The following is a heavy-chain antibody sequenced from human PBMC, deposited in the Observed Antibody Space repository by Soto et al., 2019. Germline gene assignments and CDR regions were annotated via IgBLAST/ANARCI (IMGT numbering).Heavy chain of an antibody. J-gene: IGHJ4*02. Sequence: ASVKVSCKASGYSFTNYAISWVRQAPGQGLEWMGWVSGYNGDTKFAQKVRDRVTMTTDKSTSTVYMELRSLTSDDTAVYYCARDSTVTTNYFDSWGQGTLVTVSS. D-gene: IGHD4-17*01. V-gene: IGHV1-18*01. CDR1: GYSFTNYA. CDR2: VSGYNGDT. CDR3: ARDSTVTTNYFDS.